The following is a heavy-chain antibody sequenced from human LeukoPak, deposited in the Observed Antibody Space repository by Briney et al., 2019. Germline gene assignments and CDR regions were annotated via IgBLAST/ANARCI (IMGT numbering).Heavy chain of an antibody. V-gene: IGHV3-7*03. Sequence: GGSLRLSCAAYGFTFSSYWMSWVRQAPGKGLEWVANIKQDGSEKYYVESVKGRFTISRDNAKNSLYLQMNSLRAEDTAVYYCAKEVVATDYWGQGTLVTVSS. J-gene: IGHJ4*02. CDR3: AKEVVATDY. CDR1: GFTFSSYW. CDR2: IKQDGSEK. D-gene: IGHD2-15*01.